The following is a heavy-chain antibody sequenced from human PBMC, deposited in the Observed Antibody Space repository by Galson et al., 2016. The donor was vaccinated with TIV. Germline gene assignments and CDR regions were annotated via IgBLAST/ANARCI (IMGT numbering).Heavy chain of an antibody. Sequence: SVKVSCKASGYIFINYYIHWVRQAPGQALEWLGWFNPDSGATQYAQKFQGRVTMTRDTSISTAYMELRRLISDDTAVYYCARVNWARAFDYWGQGTQVTVSS. J-gene: IGHJ4*02. CDR1: GYIFINYY. CDR2: FNPDSGAT. V-gene: IGHV1-2*02. CDR3: ARVNWARAFDY. D-gene: IGHD7-27*01.